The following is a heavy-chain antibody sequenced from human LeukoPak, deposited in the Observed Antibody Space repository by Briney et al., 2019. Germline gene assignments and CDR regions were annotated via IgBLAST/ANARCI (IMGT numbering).Heavy chain of an antibody. Sequence: GGSLRLSCAASGFTFSSYWMSWVRQAPGKGLEWVANTKQDGSEKYYVDSVKGRFTISRDNAKNSLYLQMNSLRAGDTAVYYCARELTVYSSSWYDAFDIWGQGTMVTVSS. CDR3: ARELTVYSSSWYDAFDI. D-gene: IGHD6-13*01. CDR2: TKQDGSEK. CDR1: GFTFSSYW. V-gene: IGHV3-7*01. J-gene: IGHJ3*02.